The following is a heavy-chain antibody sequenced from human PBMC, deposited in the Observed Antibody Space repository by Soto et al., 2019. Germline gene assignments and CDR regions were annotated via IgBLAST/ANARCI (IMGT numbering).Heavy chain of an antibody. CDR3: ARPLYAHWAFGI. V-gene: IGHV4-39*01. Sequence: QLLESGPGLVKPSETLSLSCNVSGDSMTLSAFLWGWVRQAPGKGLEWSGGIYYSGSAYYNPSPGRRASMSFDTSRNQFFLSLTSVTAADTAVYYCARPLYAHWAFGIWGQGKLVPVSS. D-gene: IGHD2-2*01. CDR1: GDSMTLSAFL. CDR2: IYYSGSA. J-gene: IGHJ3*02.